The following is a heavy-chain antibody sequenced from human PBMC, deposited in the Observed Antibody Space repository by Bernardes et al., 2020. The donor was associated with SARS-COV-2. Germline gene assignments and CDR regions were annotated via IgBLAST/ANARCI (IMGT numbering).Heavy chain of an antibody. Sequence: ASVKVSCKVSGYTLTELSMHWVRQAPGKGLEWMGGFDPEDGETIYAQKFQGRVTMTEDTSTDTAYMELSSLRSEDTAVYYCATGAATYYYDSRGYYRLDYWGQGTLVTVSS. J-gene: IGHJ4*02. CDR2: FDPEDGET. V-gene: IGHV1-24*01. CDR1: GYTLTELS. D-gene: IGHD3-22*01. CDR3: ATGAATYYYDSRGYYRLDY.